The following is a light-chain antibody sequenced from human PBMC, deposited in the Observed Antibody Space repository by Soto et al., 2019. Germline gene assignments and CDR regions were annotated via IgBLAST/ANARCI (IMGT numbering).Light chain of an antibody. J-gene: IGLJ1*01. CDR3: SSYTSSSTRV. Sequence: QSALTQPASVSGSPGQSITISCTGTSSDVGGYNYVSWYQQHPGKAPKLVIYEVSNRPSGVSNRFSGSKSGNTASLTISRLQAEDEADYYCSSYTSSSTRVFGNGTKVTVL. V-gene: IGLV2-14*01. CDR1: SSDVGGYNY. CDR2: EVS.